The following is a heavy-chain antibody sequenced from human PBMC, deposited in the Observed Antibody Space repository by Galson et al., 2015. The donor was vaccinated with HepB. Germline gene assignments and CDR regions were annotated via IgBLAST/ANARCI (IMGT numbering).Heavy chain of an antibody. V-gene: IGHV1-18*04. CDR1: GYTFTTNG. Sequence: SVKVSCKALGYTFTTNGISWVRQAPGQGLVWMGWISANSGNTKYAQNLQGRVTLTRDTSTSTAYLELRSLRSDDTAAYYCARDRDYRFDYWGQGTLVTVSS. D-gene: IGHD4/OR15-4a*01. J-gene: IGHJ4*02. CDR3: ARDRDYRFDY. CDR2: ISANSGNT.